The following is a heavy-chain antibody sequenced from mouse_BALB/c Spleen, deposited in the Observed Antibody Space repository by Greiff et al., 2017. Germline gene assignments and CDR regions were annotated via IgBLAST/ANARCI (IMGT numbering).Heavy chain of an antibody. V-gene: IGHV1-87*01. CDR3: ARREEFGLDY. CDR1: GYTFTSYW. Sequence: QVQLKESGAELARPGASVKLSCKASGYTFTSYWMQWVKQRPGQGLEWIGAIYPGDGDTRYTQKFKGKATLTADKSSSTAYMQLSSLASEDSAVYYCARREEFGLDYWGQGTTLTVSS. J-gene: IGHJ2*01. CDR2: IYPGDGDT.